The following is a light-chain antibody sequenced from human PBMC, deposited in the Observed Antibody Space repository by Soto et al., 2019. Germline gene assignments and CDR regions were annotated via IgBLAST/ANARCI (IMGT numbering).Light chain of an antibody. V-gene: IGLV2-11*01. Sequence: QSVLTQPRSVSGSPGQSVTISCTGTSSDVGGYNYVSWYQQHPGKAPKLMIYDVSKRPSGVPDRFSGSKSGNTASLTISGLQAEDEADYCCCSYAGSYTSYVFGTGTKLTVL. CDR3: CSYAGSYTSYV. CDR2: DVS. J-gene: IGLJ1*01. CDR1: SSDVGGYNY.